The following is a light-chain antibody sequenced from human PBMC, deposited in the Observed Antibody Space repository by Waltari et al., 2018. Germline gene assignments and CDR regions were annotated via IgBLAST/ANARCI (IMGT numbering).Light chain of an antibody. CDR2: KAS. V-gene: IGKV1-5*03. CDR3: QQYNSYSRT. CDR1: QSISSW. J-gene: IGKJ2*01. Sequence: DIQMTQSPSTLVASLGDSITISCRASQSISSWLAWHQQKPGKAPKLLIYKASSLESGVPSRFSGSGSGTESTLTISILQPDDFATYYCQQYNSYSRTFGQGTKLEI.